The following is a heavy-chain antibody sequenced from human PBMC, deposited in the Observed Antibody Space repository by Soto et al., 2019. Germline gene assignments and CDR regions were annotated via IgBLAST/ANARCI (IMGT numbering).Heavy chain of an antibody. J-gene: IGHJ6*02. CDR2: IIPIFGTA. CDR3: ARVGRSVTIFGVVPGYYGMDV. CDR1: GGTFSSYA. D-gene: IGHD3-3*01. Sequence: QVQLVQSGAEVKKPGSSVKVSCKASGGTFSSYAISWVRQAPGQGLEWMGGIIPIFGTANYAQKFQGRVTITADESTSTAYMELSSLRSEDTAVYYCARVGRSVTIFGVVPGYYGMDVWGQGTTVTVSS. V-gene: IGHV1-69*01.